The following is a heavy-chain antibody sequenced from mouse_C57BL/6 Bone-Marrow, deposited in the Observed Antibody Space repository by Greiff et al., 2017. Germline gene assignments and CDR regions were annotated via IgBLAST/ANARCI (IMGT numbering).Heavy chain of an antibody. V-gene: IGHV1-55*01. Sequence: QVQLQQPGAELVKPGASVKMSCKASGYTFTSYWITWVKQRPGQGLEWIGDIYPGSGSTNYNEKFKSKATLTVDTSSSTAYMQLSSLTSEDSAVYDCSRNSGSSYPAWFAYWGQGTLVTVSA. CDR3: SRNSGSSYPAWFAY. J-gene: IGHJ3*01. CDR2: IYPGSGST. D-gene: IGHD1-1*01. CDR1: GYTFTSYW.